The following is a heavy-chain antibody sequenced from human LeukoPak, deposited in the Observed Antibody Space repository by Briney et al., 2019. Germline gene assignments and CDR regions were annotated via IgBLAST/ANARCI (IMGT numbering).Heavy chain of an antibody. CDR3: ARVGTKKSSSGWPLFDAFDI. V-gene: IGHV1-2*04. J-gene: IGHJ3*02. CDR1: GYTFTGYY. D-gene: IGHD6-19*01. CDR2: INPNSGGT. Sequence: AASVKVSCTASGYTFTGYYMHWVRQAPGQGLEWMGWINPNSGGTNYAQKFQGWVTMTRDTSISTAYMELSRLRSDDTAVYYCARVGTKKSSSGWPLFDAFDIWGQGTMVTVSS.